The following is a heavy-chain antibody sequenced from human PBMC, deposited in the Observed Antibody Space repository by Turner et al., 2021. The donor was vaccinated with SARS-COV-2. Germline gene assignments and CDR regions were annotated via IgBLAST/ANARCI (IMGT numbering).Heavy chain of an antibody. D-gene: IGHD3-10*01. V-gene: IGHV4-39*01. CDR1: GGSISRCSYY. CDR3: ARLPVGYYGSGSSSHYALDV. CDR2: IYYSGST. J-gene: IGHJ6*02. Sequence: QLQLQESGPGLVKPSETLSLTCTVSGGSISRCSYYGGWIRQPPGKGLEWIGSIYYSGSTYYNPSLKSRVPISVDTSQNQFSLKLSSVTAADTAVYYCARLPVGYYGSGSSSHYALDVWGPGTTVTVSS.